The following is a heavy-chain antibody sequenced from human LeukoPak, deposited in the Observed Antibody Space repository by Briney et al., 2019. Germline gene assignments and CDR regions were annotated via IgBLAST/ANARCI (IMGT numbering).Heavy chain of an antibody. V-gene: IGHV3-21*01. J-gene: IGHJ6*02. Sequence: GGSLRLSCAASGFTFSSYSMNWVRQAPGKGLEWVSSISSSSSYIYYADSVKGRFTISRDNAKNSLYLQVNSLRAEDTAVYYCARGLWTAHYYYYYGMDVWGQGTTVTVSS. CDR1: GFTFSSYS. D-gene: IGHD3/OR15-3a*01. CDR2: ISSSSSYI. CDR3: ARGLWTAHYYYYYGMDV.